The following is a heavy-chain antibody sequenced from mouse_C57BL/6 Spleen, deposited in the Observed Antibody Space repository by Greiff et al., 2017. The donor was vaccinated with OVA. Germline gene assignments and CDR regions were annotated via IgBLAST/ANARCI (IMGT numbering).Heavy chain of an antibody. J-gene: IGHJ1*03. CDR3: ARVGDWYFDV. V-gene: IGHV1-55*01. Sequence: QVQLQQPGAELVKPGASVKMSCKASGYTFTSYWLTWVKQRPGQGLEWIGDIYPGSGSTNYNEKFKSKATLTVDTSSSTAYMQLSSLTSEDSAVYYCARVGDWYFDVWGTGTTVTVSS. D-gene: IGHD3-1*01. CDR1: GYTFTSYW. CDR2: IYPGSGST.